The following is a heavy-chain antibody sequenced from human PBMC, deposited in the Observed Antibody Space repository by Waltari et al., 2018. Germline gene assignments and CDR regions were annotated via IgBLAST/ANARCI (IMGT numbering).Heavy chain of an antibody. CDR3: ASSERVYCSSTSCRFDP. V-gene: IGHV4-39*01. CDR2: IYYSGRT. Sequence: QLQLQESGPGLVKPSETLSLTCTVSGGSISSSSYYWGWIRQPPGKGLEWIGSIYYSGRTYYNPSLKSRVTISVDTSKNQFSLKLSSVTAADTAVDYCASSERVYCSSTSCRFDPWGQGTLVTVSS. CDR1: GGSISSSSYY. J-gene: IGHJ5*02. D-gene: IGHD2-2*01.